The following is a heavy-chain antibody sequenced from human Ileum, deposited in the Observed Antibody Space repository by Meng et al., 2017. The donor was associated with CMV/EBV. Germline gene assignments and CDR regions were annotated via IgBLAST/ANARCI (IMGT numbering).Heavy chain of an antibody. CDR3: SNTRAGNYYYGMDV. D-gene: IGHD3-10*01. CDR1: GFTFGDCA. J-gene: IGHJ6*02. CDR2: IRSKGYGGTT. Sequence: GESLRLSCSASGFTFGDCAMNWVRQAPGRGLEWIGFIRSKGYGGTTDYAASVKGRFTISRDDSKSIAYLQMNSLKTEDTAVYYCSNTRAGNYYYGMDVWGQGTSVTVSS. V-gene: IGHV3-49*04.